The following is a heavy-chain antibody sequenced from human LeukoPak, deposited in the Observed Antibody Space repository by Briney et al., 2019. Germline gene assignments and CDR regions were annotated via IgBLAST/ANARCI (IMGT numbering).Heavy chain of an antibody. D-gene: IGHD4-23*01. CDR3: ARVAAGYSVNYFDY. V-gene: IGHV3-53*01. CDR1: GFTVSSNY. CDR2: IYSGGST. Sequence: GGSLRLSCAASGFTVSSNYMSWVRQAPGKGLEWVSVIYSGGSTYYADSVKGRFTISRDNVENSLYLQMSSLRDEDTAAYYCARVAAGYSVNYFDYWGQGTLVTVSS. J-gene: IGHJ4*02.